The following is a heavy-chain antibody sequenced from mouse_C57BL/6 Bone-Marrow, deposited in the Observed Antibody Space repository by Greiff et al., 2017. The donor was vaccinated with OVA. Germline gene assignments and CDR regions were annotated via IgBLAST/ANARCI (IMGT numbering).Heavy chain of an antibody. Sequence: EVQRVESGGDLVKPGASLTLSCAASGFTFSSYGMSWVRQTPDNRLEWVATISTGTGYTSYPDSLKVRFTISPDNAKNTLYLQMSSLTSEDTAMYYCASHIYYWYFDVWGTGTTVTVSS. CDR1: GFTFSSYG. D-gene: IGHD2-3*01. CDR2: ISTGTGYT. V-gene: IGHV5-6*01. J-gene: IGHJ1*03. CDR3: ASHIYYWYFDV.